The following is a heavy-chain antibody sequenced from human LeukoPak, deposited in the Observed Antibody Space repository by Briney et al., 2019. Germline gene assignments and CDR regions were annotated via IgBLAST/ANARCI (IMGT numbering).Heavy chain of an antibody. D-gene: IGHD3-9*01. CDR2: ISGSGGST. J-gene: IGHJ4*02. Sequence: GGSLRLSCAASGFIFSSYAMSWVRQAPGKGLEWVSAISGSGGSTYYADSVKGRFTISRDNSKNTLYLQMNSLRAEDTAVYYCAKDLNYDILTGYSDYWGQGTLVTVSS. CDR1: GFIFSSYA. CDR3: AKDLNYDILTGYSDY. V-gene: IGHV3-23*01.